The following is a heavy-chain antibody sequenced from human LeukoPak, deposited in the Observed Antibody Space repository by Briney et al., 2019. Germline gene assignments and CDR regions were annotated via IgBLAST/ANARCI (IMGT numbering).Heavy chain of an antibody. J-gene: IGHJ4*02. CDR2: INPNDGDT. CDR3: ARANFLYCSSTTCLFDY. D-gene: IGHD2-2*01. V-gene: IGHV1-2*02. Sequence: ASVKVSCKASGYTFTDYYMHWVRQAPGQGFEWMGWINPNDGDTNYAQKFQGRVTMTRDTSISTAHMEVSRLRSDDTAVYYCARANFLYCSSTTCLFDYWGEGKLVTVSS. CDR1: GYTFTDYY.